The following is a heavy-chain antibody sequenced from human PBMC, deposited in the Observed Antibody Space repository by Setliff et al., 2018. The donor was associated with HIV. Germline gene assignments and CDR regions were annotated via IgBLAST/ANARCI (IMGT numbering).Heavy chain of an antibody. D-gene: IGHD3-10*01. CDR1: GGSISSSNW. V-gene: IGHV4-4*02. CDR3: ARRAGSDYFTRFDY. CDR2: IYFSGHT. J-gene: IGHJ4*02. Sequence: PSETLSLTCAVSGGSISSSNWWSWVRQPPGKGLEWIGEIYFSGHTNYNPSLKSRVTLSLDNSKNQSSLKLSSVTAADTAVYYCARRAGSDYFTRFDYWGQGTLVTVSS.